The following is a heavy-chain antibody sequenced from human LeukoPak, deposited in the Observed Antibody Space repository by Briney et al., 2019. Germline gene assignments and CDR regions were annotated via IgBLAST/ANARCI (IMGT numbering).Heavy chain of an antibody. V-gene: IGHV3-74*01. CDR3: SGSYYEVDY. CDR1: GFSFNMAW. D-gene: IGHD1-26*01. Sequence: PGGSMRLSCAASGFSFNMAWMHWVRQAPGKGLVWVSRINSDGSSTSYADSVKGRFTISRDNAKNTLYLQMTSLRAEDTAVYYCSGSYYEVDYWGQGSLVTVSS. CDR2: INSDGSST. J-gene: IGHJ4*02.